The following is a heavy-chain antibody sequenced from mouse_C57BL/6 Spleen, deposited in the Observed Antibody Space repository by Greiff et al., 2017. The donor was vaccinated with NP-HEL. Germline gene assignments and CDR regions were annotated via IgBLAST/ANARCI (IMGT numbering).Heavy chain of an antibody. Sequence: DVKLVESGGGLVKPGGSLKLSCAASGFTFSDYGMHWVRQAPEKGLEWVAYISSGSSTIYYADTVKGRFTFSRDNAKNTLFLQMTSLRSEDTGMYYCARVGLRRRAAYAMDYWGQGTSVTVSS. D-gene: IGHD2-2*01. CDR2: ISSGSSTI. CDR1: GFTFSDYG. J-gene: IGHJ4*01. V-gene: IGHV5-17*01. CDR3: ARVGLRRRAAYAMDY.